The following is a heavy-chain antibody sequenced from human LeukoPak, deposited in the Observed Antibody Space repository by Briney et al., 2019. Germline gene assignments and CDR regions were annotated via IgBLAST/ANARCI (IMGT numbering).Heavy chain of an antibody. J-gene: IGHJ5*01. CDR1: GFSFTTYA. Sequence: GGSLRLSCEASGFSFTTYAMSWVRQAPGKGLEWVSGISGDGGSTSYTDSVKGRVTISRDNSKNTVYLQMSSLRAEATAVYYCAKDAWGYTSSPADSWGQGTLVTVSS. CDR2: ISGDGGST. CDR3: AKDAWGYTSSPADS. V-gene: IGHV3-23*01. D-gene: IGHD6-13*01.